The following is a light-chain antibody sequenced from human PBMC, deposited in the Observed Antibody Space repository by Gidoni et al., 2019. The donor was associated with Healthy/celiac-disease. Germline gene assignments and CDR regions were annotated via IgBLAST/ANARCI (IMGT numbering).Light chain of an antibody. CDR2: DAS. V-gene: IGKV3-11*01. Sequence: EIVLTQSPATLSWSPGERATLSCRASQSVSSYLAWYQQKPGQAPRLLIYDASNRATGIPARFSGSGSGTDFTLTISSLEPEDFAVYYCQQRSNWPITFXPXTKVDIK. J-gene: IGKJ3*01. CDR3: QQRSNWPIT. CDR1: QSVSSY.